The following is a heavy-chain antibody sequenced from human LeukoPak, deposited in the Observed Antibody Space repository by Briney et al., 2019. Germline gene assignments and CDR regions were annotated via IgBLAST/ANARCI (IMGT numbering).Heavy chain of an antibody. CDR1: GFTFSSYG. V-gene: IGHV3-30*18. Sequence: GGSLRLSCAASGFTFSSYGMHWVRQAPGKGLEWVAVISYDGSNKYYADSVKGRFTISRDNSKNTLYLQMNSPRAEDTAVYYCAKARNFGWLFGFDYWGQGTLVTVSS. CDR3: AKARNFGWLFGFDY. CDR2: ISYDGSNK. J-gene: IGHJ4*02. D-gene: IGHD3-9*01.